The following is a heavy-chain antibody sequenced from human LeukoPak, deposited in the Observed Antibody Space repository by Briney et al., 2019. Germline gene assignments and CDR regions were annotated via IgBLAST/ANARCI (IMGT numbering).Heavy chain of an antibody. D-gene: IGHD5-18*01. CDR2: ISPNSGGT. Sequence: AASVKVSCKASGYTFTGYYIHWVRQAPGQGLEWMGWISPNSGGTQYAQKFQGRVTMTRDRSISTAYMELSGLKPDDTAVYYWARGTGEGYTYGRYYFDYWGQGTLVTVSS. J-gene: IGHJ4*02. V-gene: IGHV1-2*02. CDR3: ARGTGEGYTYGRYYFDY. CDR1: GYTFTGYY.